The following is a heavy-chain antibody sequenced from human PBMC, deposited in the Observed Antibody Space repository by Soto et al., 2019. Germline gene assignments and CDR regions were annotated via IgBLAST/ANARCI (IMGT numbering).Heavy chain of an antibody. CDR2: ISYDGSNK. Sequence: GSLRLSCAASGFTFSSYAMHWVRQAPGKGLEWVAVISYDGSNKYYADSVKGRFTISRDNSKNTLYLQMNSLRAEDTAVYYCARVHMYYYDSSFDYWGQGTLVTVSS. CDR1: GFTFSSYA. V-gene: IGHV3-30-3*01. D-gene: IGHD3-22*01. J-gene: IGHJ4*02. CDR3: ARVHMYYYDSSFDY.